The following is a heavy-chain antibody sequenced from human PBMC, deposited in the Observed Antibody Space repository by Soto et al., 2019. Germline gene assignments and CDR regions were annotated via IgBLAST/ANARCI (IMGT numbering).Heavy chain of an antibody. D-gene: IGHD4-4*01. CDR1: GFTFSSYG. J-gene: IGHJ5*02. V-gene: IGHV3-30*18. Sequence: PGGSLRLSCAASGFTFSSYGMHWVRQAPGKGLEWVAVISYDGSNKYYADSVKGRFTISRDNSKNTLYLQMNSLRAEDTAVYYCAKEGDDYSNYYNWFDPWGQGTLVTVSS. CDR3: AKEGDDYSNYYNWFDP. CDR2: ISYDGSNK.